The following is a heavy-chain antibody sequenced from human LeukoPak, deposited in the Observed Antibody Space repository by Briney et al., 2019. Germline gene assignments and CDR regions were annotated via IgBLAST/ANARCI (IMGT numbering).Heavy chain of an antibody. V-gene: IGHV1-18*04. CDR3: ARARYCSGGSCRPPGWFDP. D-gene: IGHD2-15*01. J-gene: IGHJ5*02. CDR2: ISAYNGNT. CDR1: GYTFTSYG. Sequence: GASVKVSCKASGYTFTSYGISWVRQASGQGLEWMGWISAYNGNTNYAQKLQGRVTMTTDTSTSTAYMELRSLRSDDTAVYYCARARYCSGGSCRPPGWFDPWGQGTLVTVSS.